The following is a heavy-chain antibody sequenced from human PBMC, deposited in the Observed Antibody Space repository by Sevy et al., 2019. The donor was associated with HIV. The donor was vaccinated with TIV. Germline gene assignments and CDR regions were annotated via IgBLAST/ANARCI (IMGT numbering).Heavy chain of an antibody. CDR3: SRGLIGGSSWYPSGY. CDR1: GFTFSNYA. CDR2: ISYDGTNK. J-gene: IGHJ4*02. V-gene: IGHV3-30-3*01. D-gene: IGHD6-13*01. Sequence: GGSLRLSCAASGFTFSNYAMHWVRQAPGKGLEWVAVISYDGTNKYYADSVKERFSISRDNSKSTLYVQMNGLRTEDTAVYYCSRGLIGGSSWYPSGYWGQGTLVTVSS.